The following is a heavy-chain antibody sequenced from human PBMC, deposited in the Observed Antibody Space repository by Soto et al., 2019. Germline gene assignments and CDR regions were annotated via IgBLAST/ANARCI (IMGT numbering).Heavy chain of an antibody. J-gene: IGHJ6*03. V-gene: IGHV1-8*01. CDR3: AREPVTFTTGIPNMDV. CDR2: MNPNSGNT. CDR1: GYTFTSYD. D-gene: IGHD4-4*01. Sequence: ASVKVSCKASGYTFTSYDINWVRQATGQGLEWMGWMNPNSGNTGYAQKFQGRVTMTRNTSISTAYMELSSLRSEDTAVYYCAREPVTFTTGIPNMDVWGKGTTVTVSS.